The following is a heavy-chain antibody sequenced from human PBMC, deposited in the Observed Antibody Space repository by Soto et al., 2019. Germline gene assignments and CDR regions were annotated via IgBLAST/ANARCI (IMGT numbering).Heavy chain of an antibody. D-gene: IGHD2-21*02. V-gene: IGHV1-69*01. CDR2: ISPFFGTT. Sequence: QVHLVQSGADVRKSGSSVMVSCTASGGGTLSNDAISWVRQAPGQGLEWLGRISPFFGTTDYSQSFQGRLTMTADASTGTVYMDLRSLKSDDTAVYYCAREVVTETTWGSFDSWGQGTLVTVSS. CDR3: AREVVTETTWGSFDS. J-gene: IGHJ4*02. CDR1: GGGTLSNDA.